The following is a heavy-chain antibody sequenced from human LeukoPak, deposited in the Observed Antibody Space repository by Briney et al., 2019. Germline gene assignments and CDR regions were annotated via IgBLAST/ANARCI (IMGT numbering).Heavy chain of an antibody. CDR3: ARVGKRRPGIAAAGRYYFDY. V-gene: IGHV3-53*01. CDR2: IYSDGRT. Sequence: PGGPLRLSCAASGLIVSSNYMSWVRQAPGKGLEWVSIIYSDGRTFYADSVRGRFTISRDNSKNTLYLQMSSLRAEDTAVYYCARVGKRRPGIAAAGRYYFDYWGQGTLVTVSS. D-gene: IGHD6-13*01. CDR1: GLIVSSNY. J-gene: IGHJ4*02.